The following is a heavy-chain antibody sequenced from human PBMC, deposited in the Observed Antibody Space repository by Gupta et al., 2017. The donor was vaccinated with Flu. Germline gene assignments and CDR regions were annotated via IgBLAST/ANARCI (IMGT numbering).Heavy chain of an antibody. CDR1: GLTFSDYA. J-gene: IGHJ4*02. CDR2: IAGAVDRT. V-gene: IGHV3-23*01. D-gene: IGHD6-13*01. Sequence: EVQLLESGGGLVQPGGSLRLSCAVSGLTFSDYAMNWVGQGPGKGVEWVSSIAGAVDRTYYADSVMGRFTISRDNSKNTLYLQMNSLRGDDTASYYCTKDRSGNPAIDYWGQGTLVTVSA. CDR3: TKDRSGNPAIDY.